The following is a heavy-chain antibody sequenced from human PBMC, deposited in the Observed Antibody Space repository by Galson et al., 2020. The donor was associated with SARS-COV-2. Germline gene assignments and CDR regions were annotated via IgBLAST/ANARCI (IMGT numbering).Heavy chain of an antibody. D-gene: IGHD2-21*01. CDR1: GFTFSDHA. V-gene: IGHV3-33*01. CDR2: IYFDGSEK. CDR3: ARDGQSSRCWAVDY. J-gene: IGHJ4*02. Sequence: GGSLRLSCAASGFTFSDHAMHWVRQAPGKGLEWVAQIYFDGSEKYYGDSVKGRFTISRDSSKNTVYLQMNNLRADDTAVYYCARDGQSSRCWAVDYWGQGTLLTVSS.